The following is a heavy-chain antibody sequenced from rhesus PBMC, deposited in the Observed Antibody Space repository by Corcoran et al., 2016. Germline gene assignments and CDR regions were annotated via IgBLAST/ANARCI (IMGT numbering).Heavy chain of an antibody. CDR3: ASPLAAGMDFDY. D-gene: IGHD6-13*01. V-gene: IGHV4S11*01. CDR2: IYGSGSST. J-gene: IGHJ4*01. CDR1: GGSISSNY. Sequence: QVQLQESGPGLVKPSETLSLTCAVSGGSISSNYWSWIRQPPGKGLEGIGRIYGSGSSTNYNPSLKSRVTLSVDTSKNHLSLKLSSVTAADTAVYYCASPLAAGMDFDYWGQGVLVTVSS.